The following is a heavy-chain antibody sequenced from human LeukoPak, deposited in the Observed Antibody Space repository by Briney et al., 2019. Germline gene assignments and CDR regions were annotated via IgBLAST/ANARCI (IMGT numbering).Heavy chain of an antibody. J-gene: IGHJ5*02. V-gene: IGHV1-18*01. D-gene: IGHD3-22*01. CDR1: GYTFTSYG. CDR3: ARGSYYYDSSGYYFVWFDP. CDR2: ISAYNGNT. Sequence: ASVKVSCKASGYTFTSYGISWVRQAPGQGLEWMGCISAYNGNTNYAQKIQCRVTMTTDTSTSTAYMELRSLRSDDTAVYYCARGSYYYDSSGYYFVWFDPWGQGTLVTVSS.